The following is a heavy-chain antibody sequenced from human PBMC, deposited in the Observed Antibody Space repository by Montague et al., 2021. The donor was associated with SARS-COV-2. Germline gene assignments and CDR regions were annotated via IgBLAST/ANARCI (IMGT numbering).Heavy chain of an antibody. CDR1: GGSISSSSYY. CDR2: IYYSGST. V-gene: IGHV4-39*07. Sequence: SGTLSLTCTVSGGSISSSSYYWGWIRQPPGKGLEWIGSIYYSGSTXYNPSLKSRVTISVDTSKNQFSLKLSSVTAADTAVYYCARLGRQQLVRLSGMDVWGQGTTVTVSS. CDR3: ARLGRQQLVRLSGMDV. J-gene: IGHJ6*02. D-gene: IGHD6-13*01.